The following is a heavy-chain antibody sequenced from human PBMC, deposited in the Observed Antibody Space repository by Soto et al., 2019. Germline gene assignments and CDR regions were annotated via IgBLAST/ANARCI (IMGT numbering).Heavy chain of an antibody. D-gene: IGHD6-13*01. Sequence: EVQLVESGGGLVQPGGSLRLSCAASGFTCSSYSMNWVRQAPGKGLEWVSYISSATTTIYYADSVKGRFTISRDNAKNSLYLQMNSLRADDTAVYYCARGIAAAGPNLDYWGQGTLVTVSS. CDR1: GFTCSSYS. CDR2: ISSATTTI. CDR3: ARGIAAAGPNLDY. V-gene: IGHV3-48*01. J-gene: IGHJ4*02.